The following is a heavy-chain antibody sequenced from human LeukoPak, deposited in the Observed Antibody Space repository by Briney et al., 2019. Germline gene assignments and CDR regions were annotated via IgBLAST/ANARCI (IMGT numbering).Heavy chain of an antibody. Sequence: NPGGSLRLSCAASGFTFSSYSMNWVRQAPGKGLEWVSSISSSSSYIYYADSVKGRFTISRDNAKNSLYLQMNSLRAEDTAVYYCARESTVTTSFDYWGQGTLVTVSS. V-gene: IGHV3-21*01. J-gene: IGHJ4*02. CDR2: ISSSSSYI. CDR3: ARESTVTTSFDY. CDR1: GFTFSSYS. D-gene: IGHD4-17*01.